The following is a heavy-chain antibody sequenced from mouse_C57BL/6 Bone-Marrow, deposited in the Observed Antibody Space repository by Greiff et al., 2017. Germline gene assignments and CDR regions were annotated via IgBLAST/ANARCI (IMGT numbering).Heavy chain of an antibody. Sequence: VQGVESGAELARPGASVKMSCKASGYTFTSYTMHWVKQRPGQGLEWIGYINPSSGYTKYNQKFKDKATLTADKSSSTAYMQLSSLTSEDSAVYYCARFFPYYGSSPYAMDYWGQGTSVTVSS. V-gene: IGHV1-4*01. CDR1: GYTFTSYT. CDR2: INPSSGYT. D-gene: IGHD1-1*01. J-gene: IGHJ4*01. CDR3: ARFFPYYGSSPYAMDY.